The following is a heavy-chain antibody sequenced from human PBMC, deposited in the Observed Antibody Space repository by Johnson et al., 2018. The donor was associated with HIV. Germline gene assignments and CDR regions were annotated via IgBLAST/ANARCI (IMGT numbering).Heavy chain of an antibody. CDR2: IGTAGDT. D-gene: IGHD5-12*01. J-gene: IGHJ3*02. V-gene: IGHV3-13*01. Sequence: VQLVESGGGLIQPGGSLRLSCAASGFTVSSNYMSWVRQATGKGLEWVSAIGTAGDTYYPGSVKGRFTISRENAKNSLYLQMNSLRAEDTAVYYCAKEGRYVEGAFDIWGQGTMVAVSS. CDR3: AKEGRYVEGAFDI. CDR1: GFTVSSNY.